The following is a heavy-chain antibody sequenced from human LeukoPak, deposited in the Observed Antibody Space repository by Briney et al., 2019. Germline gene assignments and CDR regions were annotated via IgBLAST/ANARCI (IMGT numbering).Heavy chain of an antibody. J-gene: IGHJ3*02. V-gene: IGHV4-38-2*02. D-gene: IGHD1-26*01. CDR3: ARSHPIGTPWELLPFGAFDI. CDR1: GYSISSGYY. Sequence: SETLSLTCTVSGYSISSGYYWGWIRQPPGQGLEWIGIIYHSGSTYYNPSLKSRVTISVDTSKNQFSLKLSSVTAADTAVYYCARSHPIGTPWELLPFGAFDIWGQGTMVTVSS. CDR2: IYHSGST.